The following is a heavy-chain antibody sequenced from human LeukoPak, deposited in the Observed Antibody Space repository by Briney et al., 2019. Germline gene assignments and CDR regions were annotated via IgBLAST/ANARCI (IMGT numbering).Heavy chain of an antibody. CDR2: ISWSGDRM. CDR3: AKDLGGSATTV. D-gene: IGHD2-2*01. Sequence: GGPLRLSCAASGFTFEDHVMHWVRQAPGKGLEWVSSISWSGDRMGYADAVKGRFTISRDNAKNSPFLQMNSLRVEDTALYYCAKDLGGSATTVWGQGTLVTVSS. J-gene: IGHJ4*02. V-gene: IGHV3-9*01. CDR1: GFTFEDHV.